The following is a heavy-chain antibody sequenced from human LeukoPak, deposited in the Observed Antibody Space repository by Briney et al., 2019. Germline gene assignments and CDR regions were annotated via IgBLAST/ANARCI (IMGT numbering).Heavy chain of an antibody. CDR2: ISSSSSYI. D-gene: IGHD2-2*01. CDR1: GFTFSSYS. Sequence: GGSLRLSCAASGFTFSSYSMNWVRQAPGKGLEWVSSISSSSSYIYYADSVKGRFTISRDNAKNSLSLQMNNLRVEDTAMYYCARDGPWGSPTSGWFDPWGQGTLVTVSS. J-gene: IGHJ5*02. V-gene: IGHV3-21*01. CDR3: ARDGPWGSPTSGWFDP.